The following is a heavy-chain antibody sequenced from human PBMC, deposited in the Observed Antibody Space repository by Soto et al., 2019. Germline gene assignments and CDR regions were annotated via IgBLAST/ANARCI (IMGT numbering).Heavy chain of an antibody. V-gene: IGHV3-30*18. J-gene: IGHJ4*02. D-gene: IGHD6-6*01. CDR2: ISYDGSNK. CDR3: AKDLAARPFKNFDY. CDR1: GFTFSSCG. Sequence: GGSLRLSCAASGFTFSSCGMHWVRQAPGKGLEWVAVISYDGSNKYYADSVKGRFTISRDNSRNTLYLQMNSLRAEDTAVYYCAKDLAARPFKNFDYWGQGTLVTVSS.